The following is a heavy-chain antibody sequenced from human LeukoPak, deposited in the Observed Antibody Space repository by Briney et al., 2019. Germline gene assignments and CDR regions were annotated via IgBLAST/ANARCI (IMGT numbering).Heavy chain of an antibody. CDR3: ARDLLIVGPSDY. D-gene: IGHD1-26*01. CDR2: IYYRGGT. Sequence: SETLSLTCIVSGGSISGYYWSWIRQSPGMGLEWMGYIYYRGGTNYNPSLKSRVTISVDTSKNQFSLKLSSVTAADTAVYYCARDLLIVGPSDYWGQGTPVTVSS. J-gene: IGHJ4*02. CDR1: GGSISGYY. V-gene: IGHV4-59*01.